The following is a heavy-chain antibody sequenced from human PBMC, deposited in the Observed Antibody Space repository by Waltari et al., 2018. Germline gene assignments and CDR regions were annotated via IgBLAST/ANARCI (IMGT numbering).Heavy chain of an antibody. Sequence: QVQLVQSGAEVKKPGSSVKVSCKASGGTFSSYAISWVRQAPGQGLEWMGRSIPIIGTANYEQKFQGRVKITADKSTSTAYMELSSLRSEDTAVYYCARDIVVVPAAIPNIVGVWGKGTTVTISS. V-gene: IGHV1-69*04. CDR3: ARDIVVVPAAIPNIVGV. CDR1: GGTFSSYA. J-gene: IGHJ6*04. D-gene: IGHD2-2*02. CDR2: SIPIIGTA.